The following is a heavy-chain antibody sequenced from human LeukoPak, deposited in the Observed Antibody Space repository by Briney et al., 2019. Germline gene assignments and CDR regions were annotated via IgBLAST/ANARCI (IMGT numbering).Heavy chain of an antibody. CDR1: GFTFSSYW. V-gene: IGHV3-23*01. CDR2: ISGSGGST. D-gene: IGHD6-13*01. CDR3: AKDRKGIAAAGYFDY. Sequence: GGSLRFSCATSGFTFSSYWMNWARQAPGKGLEWVSAISGSGGSTYYADSVKGRFTISRDNSKNTLYLQMNSLRAEDTAVYYCAKDRKGIAAAGYFDYWGQGTLVTVSS. J-gene: IGHJ4*02.